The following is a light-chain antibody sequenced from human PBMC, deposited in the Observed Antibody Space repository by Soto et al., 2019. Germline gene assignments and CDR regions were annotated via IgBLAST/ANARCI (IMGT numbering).Light chain of an antibody. V-gene: IGKV2-30*02. Sequence: DVVMTQSPLSLPVTLGQPASISCRSSQSLIHSDGDTYLNWFQQRPGQSPRRLFYKVSDRDSGVLDRFTGSGSGPDFTLKISRVEAEDVGVYYCMQGTHWPWTFGQGTEVEIK. CDR2: KVS. CDR1: QSLIHSDGDTY. CDR3: MQGTHWPWT. J-gene: IGKJ1*01.